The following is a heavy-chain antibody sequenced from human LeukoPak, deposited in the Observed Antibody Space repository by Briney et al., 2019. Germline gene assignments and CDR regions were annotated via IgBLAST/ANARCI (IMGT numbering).Heavy chain of an antibody. V-gene: IGHV3-23*01. Sequence: GGSLRLSCAASGFPFSGYAMSWVRQGPGKGLEWGSAVSGSGGDTYYADSVKGRFTISRDNSKNTLYLQMNSLRAEDTAVYYCARGPKVPAPTYYFDYWGQGTLVTVSS. CDR3: ARGPKVPAPTYYFDY. CDR2: VSGSGGDT. J-gene: IGHJ4*02. CDR1: GFPFSGYA. D-gene: IGHD2-2*01.